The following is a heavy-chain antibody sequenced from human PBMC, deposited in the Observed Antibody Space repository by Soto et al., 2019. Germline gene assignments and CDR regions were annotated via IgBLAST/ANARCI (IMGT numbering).Heavy chain of an antibody. V-gene: IGHV1-18*01. J-gene: IGHJ2*01. CDR2: INPNSGST. CDR1: GYTFSNYA. D-gene: IGHD2-8*01. Sequence: GASVKVSCKASGYTFSNYAVTWVRQAPGQGLEWMGWINPNSGSTNYAQKFQGRVTMTADASTSTAYMELSSLRSEDTAVYYCARVVYANWYSDLWGRGTLVTVSS. CDR3: ARVVYANWYSDL.